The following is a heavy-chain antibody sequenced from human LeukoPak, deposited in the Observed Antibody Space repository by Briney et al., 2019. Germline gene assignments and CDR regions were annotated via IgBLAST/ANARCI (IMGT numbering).Heavy chain of an antibody. CDR3: AIRAGYGRFGP. CDR1: GGSISSGGYS. D-gene: IGHD5-12*01. Sequence: SQTLSLTCAVSGGSISSGGYSWSWIRQPPGKGLEWIGYIYHSGSTYYNPSLKSRVTISVDRSKNQFSLKLSSVTAADTAMYYCAIRAGYGRFGPWGQGTLVTVSS. J-gene: IGHJ5*02. V-gene: IGHV4-30-2*01. CDR2: IYHSGST.